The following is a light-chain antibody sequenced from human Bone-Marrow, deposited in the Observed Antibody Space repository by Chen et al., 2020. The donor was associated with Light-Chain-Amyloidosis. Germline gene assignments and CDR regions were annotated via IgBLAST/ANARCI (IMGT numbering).Light chain of an antibody. CDR3: QSADSSGTYEVI. Sequence: SYELTQPPSVSVSPGQTARITCSGDDLPTKYAYWYQRKPGQAPVLVIHRDTERPSGISERFSGSSSGTPSTLTISGVQAEDEADYHCQSADSSGTYEVIFCGGTKLTVL. CDR1: DLPTKY. CDR2: RDT. V-gene: IGLV3-25*03. J-gene: IGLJ2*01.